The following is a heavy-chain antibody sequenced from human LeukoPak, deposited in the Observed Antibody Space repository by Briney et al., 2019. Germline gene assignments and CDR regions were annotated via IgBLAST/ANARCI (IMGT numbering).Heavy chain of an antibody. Sequence: KPSETLSLTCTVSNRSISSYYWSWIRQPPGKGLEFIGFIYYIGSTNYNPSLKSRVTISVDTSKNQFSLKLRSVTATDTAVYYCARHAQTASSPLDYWGQGTLVTVSS. CDR2: IYYIGST. CDR1: NRSISSYY. D-gene: IGHD2-21*02. CDR3: ARHAQTASSPLDY. V-gene: IGHV4-59*08. J-gene: IGHJ4*02.